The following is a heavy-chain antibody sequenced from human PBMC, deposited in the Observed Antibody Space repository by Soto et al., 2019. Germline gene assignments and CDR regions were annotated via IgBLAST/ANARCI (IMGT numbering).Heavy chain of an antibody. V-gene: IGHV4-4*02. D-gene: IGHD3-22*01. Sequence: SETLSLTCAVSGGSIRSGNWWSWVRQPPGKGLEWIGEIYQSGTTNYNPSLKSRVTISVDKSKNQFSLKLTSVTAADTAVYYCARQRGYYVDYWGQGTLVTVSS. CDR1: GGSIRSGNW. CDR2: IYQSGTT. J-gene: IGHJ4*02. CDR3: ARQRGYYVDY.